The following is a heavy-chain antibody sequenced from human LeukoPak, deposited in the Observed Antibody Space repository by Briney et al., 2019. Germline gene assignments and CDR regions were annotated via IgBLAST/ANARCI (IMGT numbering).Heavy chain of an antibody. V-gene: IGHV1-2*06. J-gene: IGHJ4*02. D-gene: IGHD6-6*01. CDR1: GYTFTGYY. CDR2: INPNSGGT. CDR3: ASLRAGVEARPLDY. Sequence: ASVKVSCKASGYTFTGYYMHWVRQAPGQGLEWMGRINPNSGGTNYAQKFQGRVTMTRDTSISTAYMELSRLRSDDTAVYYCASLRAGVEARPLDYWGQGTLVTVSS.